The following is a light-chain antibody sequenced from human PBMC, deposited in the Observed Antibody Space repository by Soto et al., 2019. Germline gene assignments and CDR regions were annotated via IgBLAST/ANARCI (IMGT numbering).Light chain of an antibody. CDR2: EVN. Sequence: QSALTQPPSASGSPGQSVTISCTGTSSDVGGYNYVSWYQQHPGKVPKLMVYEVNKRPSGVPDRFSGSKSGNTASLTVSGLQAEDEADYYCTPYAGGNNVFRTGTKVTV. CDR3: TPYAGGNNV. J-gene: IGLJ1*01. CDR1: SSDVGGYNY. V-gene: IGLV2-8*01.